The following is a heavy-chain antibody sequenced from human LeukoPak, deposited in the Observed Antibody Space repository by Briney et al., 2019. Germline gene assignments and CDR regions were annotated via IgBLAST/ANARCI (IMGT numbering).Heavy chain of an antibody. CDR2: ISNSRSHI. V-gene: IGHV3-21*01. CDR3: ARGLSGYASSLGY. D-gene: IGHD2-8*01. J-gene: IGHJ4*02. CDR1: GFTLRIYS. Sequence: GGSLRLSRGVSGFTLRIYSMNWARHPPGKGLEWVSSISNSRSHIYYADSVKGRFTISRDNAKHSLYLQMNGLRDEDRAVYYCARGLSGYASSLGYWGQGTLVTVSA.